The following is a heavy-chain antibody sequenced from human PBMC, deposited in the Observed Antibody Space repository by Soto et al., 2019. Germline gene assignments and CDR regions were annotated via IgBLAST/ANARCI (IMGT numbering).Heavy chain of an antibody. CDR1: GGTFSSYA. J-gene: IGHJ4*02. D-gene: IGHD2-2*01. V-gene: IGHV1-69*13. CDR3: AREVLDVPAAIGGSYFDY. CDR2: IIPIFGTA. Sequence: ASVKVSCKASGGTFSSYAISWVRQAPGQGLEWMGGIIPIFGTANYAQKFQGRVTITADESTSTAYMELSSLRSEDTAVYYCAREVLDVPAAIGGSYFDYWGQGTLVTVSS.